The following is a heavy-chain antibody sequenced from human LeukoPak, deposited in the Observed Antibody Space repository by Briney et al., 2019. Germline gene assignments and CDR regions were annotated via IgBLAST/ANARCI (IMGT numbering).Heavy chain of an antibody. CDR1: GYTFTSYD. D-gene: IGHD6-13*01. V-gene: IGHV1-2*02. J-gene: IGHJ6*02. CDR3: ARDRGDSSSWYHYYYGMDV. CDR2: INPNSGGT. Sequence: ASVKVSCKASGYTFTSYDINWVRQATGQGLEWMGWINPNSGGTNYAQKFQGRVTMTRDTSISTAYMELSRLRSDDTAVYYCARDRGDSSSWYHYYYGMDVWGQGTTVTVSS.